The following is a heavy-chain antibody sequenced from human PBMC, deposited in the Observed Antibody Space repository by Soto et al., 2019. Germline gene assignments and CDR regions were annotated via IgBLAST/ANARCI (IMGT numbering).Heavy chain of an antibody. J-gene: IGHJ5*02. CDR3: ARTVGWLDP. CDR1: GDSVSSNSAA. V-gene: IGHV6-1*01. CDR2: TYYRSNWYK. D-gene: IGHD1-26*01. Sequence: SQTLSLTCAISGDSVSSNSAAWNWTRQSPSRGLEWLGRTYYRSNWYKEYAASVKSRITINPDTSKNQFSLQLNSVSPEDTAVYYCARTVGWLDPWGQGSLVTVSS.